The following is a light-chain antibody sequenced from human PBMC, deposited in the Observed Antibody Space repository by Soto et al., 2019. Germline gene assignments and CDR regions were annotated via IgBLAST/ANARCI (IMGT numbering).Light chain of an antibody. Sequence: QSVLTQPASVSGSPGQSITISCTGTSSDVGSYNLVSWYQQHPGKAPKLMIYEGTKRPSGVSYRFSGSKSGNTASLTISGLQAEDEADYYCCSYAGSSTFYVFGTGTKLTVL. CDR2: EGT. V-gene: IGLV2-23*01. J-gene: IGLJ1*01. CDR1: SSDVGSYNL. CDR3: CSYAGSSTFYV.